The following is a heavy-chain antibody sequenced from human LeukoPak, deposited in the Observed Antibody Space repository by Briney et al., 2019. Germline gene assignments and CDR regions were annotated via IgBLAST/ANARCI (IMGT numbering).Heavy chain of an antibody. CDR2: ISSSGDFT. J-gene: IGHJ4*02. CDR3: AKDRPNYYESNGHYYRRDGDY. V-gene: IGHV3-23*01. CDR1: GLTFNIYS. Sequence: PGGSLRLSCAASGLTFNIYSMSWVRQAPGKGLEWVSSISSSGDFTVYAGSVKGRFTISRDNSKNTLYLQMNSLRAEDTAIYYCAKDRPNYYESNGHYYRRDGDYWGQGTLVTVSS. D-gene: IGHD3-22*01.